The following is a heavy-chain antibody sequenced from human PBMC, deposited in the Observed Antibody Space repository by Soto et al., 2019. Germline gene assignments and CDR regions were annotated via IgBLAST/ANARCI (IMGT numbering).Heavy chain of an antibody. D-gene: IGHD6-6*01. CDR2: IDPSDSYT. CDR1: GYSFTSYW. J-gene: IGHJ6*02. CDR3: ASSYSSSSMYYYYGMDV. V-gene: IGHV5-10-1*01. Sequence: GESLKISCKASGYSFTSYWIRWVRQMHGKGLEWMGRIDPSDSYTNYSPSFQGHVTISADKSISTAYLQWSSLKASDPAMYYCASSYSSSSMYYYYGMDVWGQGTTVTVSS.